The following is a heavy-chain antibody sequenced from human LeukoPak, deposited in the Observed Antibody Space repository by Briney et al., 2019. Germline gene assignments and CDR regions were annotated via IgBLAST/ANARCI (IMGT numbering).Heavy chain of an antibody. J-gene: IGHJ4*02. Sequence: SETLSLTCAVYGGSFSGYYWSWIRQPPGKGLEWIGEINHSGSTNYNPSLKSRVTISVVTSKNQFSLKLSSVTAADTAVYYCASRDDILTGFNYWGQGTLVTVSS. CDR1: GGSFSGYY. D-gene: IGHD3-9*01. CDR2: INHSGST. CDR3: ASRDDILTGFNY. V-gene: IGHV4-34*01.